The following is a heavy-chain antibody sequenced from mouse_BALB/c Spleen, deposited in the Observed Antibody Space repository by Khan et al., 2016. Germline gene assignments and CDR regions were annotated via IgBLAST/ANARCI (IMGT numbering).Heavy chain of an antibody. CDR2: INPNSDYT. J-gene: IGHJ3*01. V-gene: IGHV1-7*01. CDR3: ATGGYSWFDY. D-gene: IGHD2-3*01. Sequence: QVQLQQSGAELAKPGASVKMSCKASGYTFTRYWMNWLKQRPGQGPEWIGYINPNSDYTENNQKLKDKATLTADKSSNTAYMQLNSLTSGDSAVYYCATGGYSWFDYWGKGTLVTVSA. CDR1: GYTFTRYW.